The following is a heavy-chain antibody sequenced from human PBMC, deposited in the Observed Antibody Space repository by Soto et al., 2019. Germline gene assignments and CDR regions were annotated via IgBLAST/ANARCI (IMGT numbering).Heavy chain of an antibody. D-gene: IGHD6-19*01. CDR2: IYYSGST. CDR1: GGSISSSSYY. Sequence: TLETLSLTCTVSGGSISSSSYYWGWIRQPPGKGLEWIGSIYYSGSTYYNPSLKSRVTISVDTSKNQFSLKLSSVTAADTAVYYCARYWGYSSGWIDYWGQGTLVTVSS. J-gene: IGHJ4*02. CDR3: ARYWGYSSGWIDY. V-gene: IGHV4-39*01.